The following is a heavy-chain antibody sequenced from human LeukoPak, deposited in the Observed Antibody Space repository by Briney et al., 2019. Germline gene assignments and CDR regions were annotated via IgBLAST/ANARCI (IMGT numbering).Heavy chain of an antibody. CDR2: INHSGST. D-gene: IGHD3-9*01. CDR3: ARHETAGDILTGYYLSNWFDP. CDR1: GGSFSGYY. Sequence: SETLSLTCAVYGGSFSGYYWSWIRQPPGKGLEWIGEINHSGSTNYNPSLKSRVTISVDTSKNQFSLKLSSVTAADTAVYYCARHETAGDILTGYYLSNWFDPWGQGTLVTVSS. J-gene: IGHJ5*02. V-gene: IGHV4-34*01.